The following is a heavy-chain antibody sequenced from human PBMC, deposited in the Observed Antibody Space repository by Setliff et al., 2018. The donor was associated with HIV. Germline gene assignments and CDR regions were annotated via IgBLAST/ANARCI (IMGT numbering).Heavy chain of an antibody. Sequence: GASVKVSCKASGYTFSTYGLTWVRQAPGQGLEWMGWIRADNGHTDYAQKFQGRVTITADESTSTAYMELSSLRSEDTAVYYCARSTYYYDSSGYYNAFDIWGQGTMVTVSS. CDR2: IRADNGHT. D-gene: IGHD3-22*01. J-gene: IGHJ3*02. V-gene: IGHV1-18*01. CDR1: GYTFSTYG. CDR3: ARSTYYYDSSGYYNAFDI.